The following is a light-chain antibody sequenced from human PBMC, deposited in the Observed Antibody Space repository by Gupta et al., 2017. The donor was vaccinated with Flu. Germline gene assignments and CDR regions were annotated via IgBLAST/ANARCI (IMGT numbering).Light chain of an antibody. Sequence: DRVTIPCRASQGISVWLAWYQQKPGKSPHILIYKTYTLESGVPSRFSGSGSGTEFTLTISSLQPDDFATYYCQQYSSYPLTFGGGTKLEIK. CDR1: QGISVW. J-gene: IGKJ4*01. V-gene: IGKV1-5*03. CDR2: KTY. CDR3: QQYSSYPLT.